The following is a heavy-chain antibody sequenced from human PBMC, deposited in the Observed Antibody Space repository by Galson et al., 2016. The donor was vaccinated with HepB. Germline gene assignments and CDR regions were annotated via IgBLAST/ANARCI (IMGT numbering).Heavy chain of an antibody. J-gene: IGHJ6*02. CDR3: AREGVIYDSSGAMRDYYYGMDV. CDR1: GFTFSSYG. CDR2: IWYGGSDK. V-gene: IGHV3-33*01. Sequence: SLRLSCAASGFTFSSYGMHWVRQVPGKGLEWVAVIWYGGSDKDYADSVKGRFTVSRDNSKNTLYLEMNSLRADDTAVYYCAREGVIYDSSGAMRDYYYGMDVWGQGTTVTVSS. D-gene: IGHD3-22*01.